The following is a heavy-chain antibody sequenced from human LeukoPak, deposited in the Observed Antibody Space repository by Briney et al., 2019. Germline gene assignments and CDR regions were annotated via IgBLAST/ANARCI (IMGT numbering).Heavy chain of an antibody. J-gene: IGHJ6*02. Sequence: PSETLSLTCAVYGVSFSGYYWSWIRQPPGKGLEWIGEINHSGSTNYNPSLKSRVTISLDTSKNHFSLKLSSVPAADTAVYYCARGRGHDMDVWGEGTTVTVS. CDR1: GVSFSGYY. CDR3: ARGRGHDMDV. V-gene: IGHV4-34*01. CDR2: INHSGST.